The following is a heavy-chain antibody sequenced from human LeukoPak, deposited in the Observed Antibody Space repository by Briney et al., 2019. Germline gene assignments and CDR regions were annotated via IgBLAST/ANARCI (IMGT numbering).Heavy chain of an antibody. CDR3: VRDRGDTEVTGNWFDP. CDR2: ISSSGSTI. Sequence: GGSLRLSCAASGFTFSSYEMNWVRQAPGKGLEWVSYISSSGSTIYYADSVKGRFTISRDNAKNSLYLQMNSLRAEDTAVYYCVRDRGDTEVTGNWFDPWGLGTLVTVSS. CDR1: GFTFSSYE. V-gene: IGHV3-48*03. D-gene: IGHD2-21*02. J-gene: IGHJ5*02.